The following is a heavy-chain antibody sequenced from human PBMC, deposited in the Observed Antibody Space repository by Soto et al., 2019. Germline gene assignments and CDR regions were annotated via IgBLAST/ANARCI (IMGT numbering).Heavy chain of an antibody. J-gene: IGHJ4*02. CDR3: AFSYHCDY. Sequence: GGSLRLSCVASGFTFPTYALSWVRQAPDKGLEWVSSVSRSGDETYYADSVKGRLNISRDNSKNTLYLQMNSLRGEDTAVYYCAFSYHCDYWGQGTPVTVSS. CDR2: VSRSGDET. V-gene: IGHV3-23*01. CDR1: GFTFPTYA.